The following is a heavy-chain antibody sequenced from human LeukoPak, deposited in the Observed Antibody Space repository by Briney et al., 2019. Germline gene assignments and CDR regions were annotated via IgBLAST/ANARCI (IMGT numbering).Heavy chain of an antibody. Sequence: PGGSLRLSCAASGFSFSTYTFNWVRQAPGEGLEWVSYINSGTTTYYADSVKGRFTISRDNAKNSVYLQMSSLRAEDTAVYYCASGFNYGYFRYWGPGTLVTVSS. D-gene: IGHD5-18*01. CDR1: GFSFSTYT. V-gene: IGHV3-48*01. CDR3: ASGFNYGYFRY. CDR2: INSGTTT. J-gene: IGHJ4*02.